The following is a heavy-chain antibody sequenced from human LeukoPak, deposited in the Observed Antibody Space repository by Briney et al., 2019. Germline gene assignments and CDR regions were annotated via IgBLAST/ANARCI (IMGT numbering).Heavy chain of an antibody. D-gene: IGHD3/OR15-3a*01. J-gene: IGHJ6*02. V-gene: IGHV3-66*01. CDR3: ARDGRRDFYYGMDV. CDR1: GFTVSSNY. Sequence: TGGSLRLSCAASGFTVSSNYMSWVRQAPGKGLEWVSVIYSGGSTYYADSVKGRFTISRDNSKNTLYPQMNSLRAEDTAVYYCARDGRRDFYYGMDVWGQGTTVTVSS. CDR2: IYSGGST.